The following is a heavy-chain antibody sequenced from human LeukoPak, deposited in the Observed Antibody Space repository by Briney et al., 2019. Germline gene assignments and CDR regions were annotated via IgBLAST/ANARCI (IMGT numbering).Heavy chain of an antibody. D-gene: IGHD3-10*01. J-gene: IGHJ5*02. V-gene: IGHV4-34*01. CDR1: GGSFSGYY. CDR2: INHSGST. Sequence: SETLSLTCAVYGGSFSGYYWSWIRQPPGKGLEWIGEINHSGSTNYNPSLKSRVTISVDTSKNQFSLKLSSVTAADTAVYYCARGAPMVRGAPQPNWFDPWGQGTLDTVSS. CDR3: ARGAPMVRGAPQPNWFDP.